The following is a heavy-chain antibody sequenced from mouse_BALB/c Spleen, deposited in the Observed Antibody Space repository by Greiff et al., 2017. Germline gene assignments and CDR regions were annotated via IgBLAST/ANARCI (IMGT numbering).Heavy chain of an antibody. CDR3: ARDYAMDY. CDR2: INSNGGST. V-gene: IGHV5-6-3*01. Sequence: VQLKESGGGLVQPGGSLKLSCAASGFTFSSYGMSWVRQTPDKRLELVATINSNGGSTYYPDSVKGRFTISRDNAKNTLYLQMSSLKSEDTAMYYCARDYAMDYWGQGTSVTVSS. J-gene: IGHJ4*01. CDR1: GFTFSSYG.